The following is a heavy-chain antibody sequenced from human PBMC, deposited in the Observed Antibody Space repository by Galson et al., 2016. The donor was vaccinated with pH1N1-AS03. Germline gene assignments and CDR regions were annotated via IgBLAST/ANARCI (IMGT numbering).Heavy chain of an antibody. V-gene: IGHV3-53*01. J-gene: IGHJ4*02. CDR2: IYGGGDT. CDR3: AREPWGSTQGEY. CDR1: GFTFRTFS. D-gene: IGHD3-16*01. Sequence: SLRLSCAASGFTFRTFSIYWVRQAPGKGLEWVSVIYGGGDTFYADSVKGRFTISRDNSKNTVYLQMNSLRVEDTAVYYCAREPWGSTQGEYWGQGTLVTVSS.